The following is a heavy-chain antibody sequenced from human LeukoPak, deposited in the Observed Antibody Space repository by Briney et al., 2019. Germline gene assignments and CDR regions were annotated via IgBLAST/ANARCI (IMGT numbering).Heavy chain of an antibody. J-gene: IGHJ4*02. Sequence: TSETLSLTCAVSGGSISSYYWSWIRQPPGKGLEWIAYIYYSGSTHHNPSLKSRVTISVDTSKNQFSLKLSSVTAADTAVYYCARYVWGSYSTFEDYWGQGTLVTVSS. CDR1: GGSISSYY. D-gene: IGHD3-16*01. V-gene: IGHV4-59*01. CDR3: ARYVWGSYSTFEDY. CDR2: IYYSGST.